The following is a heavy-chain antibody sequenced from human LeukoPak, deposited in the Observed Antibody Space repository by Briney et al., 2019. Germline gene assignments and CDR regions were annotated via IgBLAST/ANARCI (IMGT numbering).Heavy chain of an antibody. CDR3: ATYTHWVAGDV. J-gene: IGHJ6*02. CDR1: GFTFSESW. Sequence: GGYLRLSCVASGFTFSESWMSWVRQAPGKGLEWVADIKEDGSQKDYVDSVKGRFTISRDNAGNSLYLQMSSLRAEDTAVYYCATYTHWVAGDVWGQGTTVTVSS. D-gene: IGHD3-16*01. CDR2: IKEDGSQK. V-gene: IGHV3-7*01.